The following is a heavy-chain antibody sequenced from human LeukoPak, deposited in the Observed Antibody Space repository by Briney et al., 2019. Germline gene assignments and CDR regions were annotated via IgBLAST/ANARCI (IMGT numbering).Heavy chain of an antibody. CDR3: AGDVGAYSYGYTSLDY. D-gene: IGHD5-18*01. J-gene: IGHJ4*02. Sequence: ASVKVSCKASGYTFTGYYMHWVRQAPGQGLEWMGWINPNSGGTNYAQKFQGWVTMTRDTSISTAYMELSRLRSDDTAVYYCAGDVGAYSYGYTSLDYWGQGTLVTVSS. CDR1: GYTFTGYY. CDR2: INPNSGGT. V-gene: IGHV1-2*04.